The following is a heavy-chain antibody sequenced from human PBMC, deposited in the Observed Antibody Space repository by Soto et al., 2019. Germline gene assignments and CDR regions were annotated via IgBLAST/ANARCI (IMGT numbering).Heavy chain of an antibody. CDR2: IIPIRGIA. J-gene: IGHJ3*02. Sequence: QVQLVQSGAEVKKPGSSVTVSCKASGGTFSSYTIRWVRQAPVQGLEWMGRIIPIRGIADYAQKFKGRVTMTEDKFTSTAYMELSSLRYEDTAVYYCEREESVVIMVYGIEVDAFDIWGQGTMVTVSS. D-gene: IGHD2-8*01. CDR1: GGTFSSYT. V-gene: IGHV1-69*08. CDR3: EREESVVIMVYGIEVDAFDI.